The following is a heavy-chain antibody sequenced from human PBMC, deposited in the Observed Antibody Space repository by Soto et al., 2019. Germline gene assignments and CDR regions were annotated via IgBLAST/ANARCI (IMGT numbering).Heavy chain of an antibody. D-gene: IGHD2-21*02. CDR3: ARGPTVAYCGGDCWEYYFDY. J-gene: IGHJ4*02. CDR2: IWYDGSNK. Sequence: GGSLRLSCAASGFTFSSYGMHWVRQAPGKGLEWVAVIWYDGSNKYYADSVKGRFTISRDNSKNTLYLQMNSLRAEDTAVYYCARGPTVAYCGGDCWEYYFDYWGQGTLVTVSS. V-gene: IGHV3-33*01. CDR1: GFTFSSYG.